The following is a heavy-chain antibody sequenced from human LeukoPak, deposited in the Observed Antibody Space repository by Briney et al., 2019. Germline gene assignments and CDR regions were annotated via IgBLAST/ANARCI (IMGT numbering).Heavy chain of an antibody. CDR2: IWYDGSNK. D-gene: IGHD3-9*01. CDR1: GFTFSSYG. J-gene: IGHJ1*01. V-gene: IGHV3-33*06. Sequence: GGSLRLSCAASGFTFSSYGMHWVRQAPGKGLEWVAVIWYDGSNKYYADSVKGRFTISRDNSKNTLYLQMNSLRAEDTAVYYCAKDEGYFMDPLAPHQHWGQGTLVTVSS. CDR3: AKDEGYFMDPLAPHQH.